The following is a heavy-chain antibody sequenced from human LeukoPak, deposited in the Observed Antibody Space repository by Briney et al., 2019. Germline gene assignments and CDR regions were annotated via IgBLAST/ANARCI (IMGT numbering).Heavy chain of an antibody. J-gene: IGHJ4*02. CDR1: GFTFSSYA. Sequence: GGSMRLSCAASGFTFSSYAISWVRQAPGEGREWISGFIGSGGSTYYADSVEGRFSISRGHSKNTLYLKMNRPRAADTAVYYCARRYYDTSGHYYGNYFDYWGQGTLVTVSS. CDR2: FIGSGGST. D-gene: IGHD3-22*01. CDR3: ARRYYDTSGHYYGNYFDY. V-gene: IGHV3-23*01.